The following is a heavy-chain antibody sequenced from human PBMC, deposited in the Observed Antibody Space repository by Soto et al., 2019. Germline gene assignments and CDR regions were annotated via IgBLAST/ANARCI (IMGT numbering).Heavy chain of an antibody. CDR3: ARYPSIVALTGIDY. V-gene: IGHV4-34*01. D-gene: IGHD5-12*01. CDR2: INHSGST. J-gene: IGHJ4*02. CDR1: GGSFSGCY. Sequence: PSETLSLTCAVYGGSFSGCYWSWIRQPPGKGLEWIGEINHSGSTHYNPSLKSRVTISVDTSKNQFSLKLSSVTAADTAVYYCARYPSIVALTGIDYWGQGTLVTVSS.